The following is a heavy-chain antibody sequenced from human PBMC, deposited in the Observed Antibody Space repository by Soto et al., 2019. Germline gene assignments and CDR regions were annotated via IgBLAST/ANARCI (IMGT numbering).Heavy chain of an antibody. CDR3: ARGYCTATICDPWFDP. D-gene: IGHD2-8*02. V-gene: IGHV5-51*01. CDR1: GYAFSSYW. Sequence: GESLKISCQGSGYAFSSYWIAWVRQMPGKGLEWMGIIYPGDSDTRYSPSFQGQVTISVDKSLTTAHLHWSSLKAPDTAMYYGARGYCTATICDPWFDPWGQGTLVTVSS. J-gene: IGHJ5*02. CDR2: IYPGDSDT.